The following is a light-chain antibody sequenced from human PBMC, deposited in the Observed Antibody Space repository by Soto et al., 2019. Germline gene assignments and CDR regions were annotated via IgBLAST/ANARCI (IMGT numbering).Light chain of an antibody. V-gene: IGLV2-14*01. Sequence: QSALTQPASVSGSPGQSITISCTGTSSDVGGYNYVSWYQLHPGKAPKLMVYEVSNQPSGVSNRFSGSKSGNTASLTISGLQAEDEADYYCSSYTSSTAYVFGTGTKVTVL. CDR2: EVS. J-gene: IGLJ1*01. CDR3: SSYTSSTAYV. CDR1: SSDVGGYNY.